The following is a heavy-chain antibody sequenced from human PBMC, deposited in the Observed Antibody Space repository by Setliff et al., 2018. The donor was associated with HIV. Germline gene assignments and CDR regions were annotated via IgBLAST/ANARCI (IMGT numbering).Heavy chain of an antibody. D-gene: IGHD3-10*01. CDR3: ARHSPIGELFKWFDP. J-gene: IGHJ5*02. CDR2: IYYSGST. Sequence: SETLSLTCTVSGGSISSSSYYWGWIRQPPGKGLEWIGSIYYSGSTYYNPSLKSRVTISVDTSKNQFSLKLSSVTAADTAVYYCARHSPIGELFKWFDPGGQGTLVTVSS. V-gene: IGHV4-39*01. CDR1: GGSISSSSYY.